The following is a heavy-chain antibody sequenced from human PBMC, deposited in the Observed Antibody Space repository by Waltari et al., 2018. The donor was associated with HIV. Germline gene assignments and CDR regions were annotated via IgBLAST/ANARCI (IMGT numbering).Heavy chain of an antibody. CDR1: GYSFTSYW. CDR3: ARLGGYSSGYYPDY. V-gene: IGHV5-51*03. J-gene: IGHJ4*02. D-gene: IGHD3-22*01. CDR2: IHPRDSAT. Sequence: EVQLVQSGAEVKKPGESLKISCKGSGYSFTSYWIGWVSQMAGNGLEWIGIIHPRDSATRYSPSFQGQVTISADKSISTAYLQWSSLKASDTAMYYCARLGGYSSGYYPDYWGQGTLVTVSS.